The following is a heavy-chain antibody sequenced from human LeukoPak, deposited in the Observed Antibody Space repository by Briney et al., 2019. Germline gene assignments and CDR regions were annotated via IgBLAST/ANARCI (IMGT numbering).Heavy chain of an antibody. CDR1: GGSISSYY. V-gene: IGHV4-4*07. CDR2: IHTSGST. CDR3: ARGKVVVGTPGQNSWDY. Sequence: SSETLSLTCTVSGGSISSYYWNWIRQPAGKGLEWIGRIHTSGSTNYNPSLKSRITMSVDTSKNQFSLKLSSVTAADTAVYYCARGKVVVGTPGQNSWDYWGQGTLVTVSS. D-gene: IGHD2-15*01. J-gene: IGHJ4*02.